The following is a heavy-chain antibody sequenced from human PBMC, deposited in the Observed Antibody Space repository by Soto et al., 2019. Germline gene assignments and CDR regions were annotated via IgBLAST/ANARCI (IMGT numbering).Heavy chain of an antibody. D-gene: IGHD6-19*01. CDR2: TYYRSKWYN. Sequence: SETLSLTCAISGDSVSSNTAAWNWIRQSPSRGLEWLGRTYYRSKWYNDYAVSVKSRITINPDTSKNQFSLHLNSVTPEDTAVYYCARERGYSSGEGYGMDVWGQGTTVTVSS. CDR1: GDSVSSNTAA. CDR3: ARERGYSSGEGYGMDV. V-gene: IGHV6-1*01. J-gene: IGHJ6*02.